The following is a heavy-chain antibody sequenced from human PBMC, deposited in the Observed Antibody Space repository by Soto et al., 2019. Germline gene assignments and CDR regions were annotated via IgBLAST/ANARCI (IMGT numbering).Heavy chain of an antibody. CDR1: CYSINSDYY. J-gene: IGHJ4*02. V-gene: IGHV4-38-2*01. CDR3: AKKGYYPSGKINLFDS. Sequence: KTSETLSLTCAVSCYSINSDYYWGWIRQPPGKGLEWIGSVDHSGRTYYSPSLRSRLTIFIDTSKNQFSLRLTSVTAADTAMYFCAKKGYYPSGKINLFDSWGPGTLVTVSS. D-gene: IGHD3-10*01. CDR2: VDHSGRT.